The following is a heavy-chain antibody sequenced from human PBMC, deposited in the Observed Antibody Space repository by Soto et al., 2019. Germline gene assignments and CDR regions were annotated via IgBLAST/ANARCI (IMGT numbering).Heavy chain of an antibody. V-gene: IGHV3-30-3*01. J-gene: IGHJ6*02. D-gene: IGHD2-2*01. CDR2: ISKDGSNT. CDR1: EFTLSTFT. Sequence: QVHLAEAGGGVVQPGRSLRLSCAASEFTLSTFTVHWVLQAPGKGREWAAVISKDGSNTYYADSVKGRFTNSRDNSKKTLYLQMRGLRAEDTAVYYCARQNQPQAGDYYYYGMDVWGQGTTVTVSS. CDR3: ARQNQPQAGDYYYYGMDV.